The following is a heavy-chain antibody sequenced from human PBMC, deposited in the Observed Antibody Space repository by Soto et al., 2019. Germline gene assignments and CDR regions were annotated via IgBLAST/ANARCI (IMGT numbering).Heavy chain of an antibody. V-gene: IGHV4-34*01. Sequence: SETLSLTCAVYGGSFSNNYWTWIRQSPGKGLEWIGEINDLGATDYNPSLKGRVTLSVDAHKNQFSLNLSSVTVADTAVYYCARGGYSSTWYDSWGQGALVTVSS. CDR3: ARGGYSSTWYDS. CDR1: GGSFSNNY. D-gene: IGHD5-18*01. CDR2: INDLGAT. J-gene: IGHJ5*02.